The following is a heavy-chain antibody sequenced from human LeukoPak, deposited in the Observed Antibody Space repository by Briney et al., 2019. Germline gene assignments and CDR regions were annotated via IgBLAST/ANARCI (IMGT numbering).Heavy chain of an antibody. CDR2: ITGSGSTI. J-gene: IGHJ4*02. CDR1: GFTFSSYA. CDR3: ARSAVAAV. Sequence: GGSLRLSCAASGFTFSSYAMSWVRQAPGKGLEWLSHITGSGSTIYYADSVKGRFTISRDNAKNSLYLQMNSLRAEDTAVYYCARSAVAAVWGQGTLVTVSS. D-gene: IGHD4-23*01. V-gene: IGHV3-48*03.